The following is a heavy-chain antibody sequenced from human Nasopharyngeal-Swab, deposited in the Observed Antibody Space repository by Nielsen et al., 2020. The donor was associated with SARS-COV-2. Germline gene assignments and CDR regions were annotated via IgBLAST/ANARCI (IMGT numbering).Heavy chain of an antibody. CDR2: IYYSGSS. CDR3: ARLRATVTTSYYYYYYMDV. D-gene: IGHD4-11*01. V-gene: IGHV4-39*01. Sequence: GLEWIGSIYYSGSSYYNPSLESRVTISVDTSKNQFSLKLSSVTAADTAVYYCARLRATVTTSYYYYYYMDVWGKGTTVTVSS. J-gene: IGHJ6*03.